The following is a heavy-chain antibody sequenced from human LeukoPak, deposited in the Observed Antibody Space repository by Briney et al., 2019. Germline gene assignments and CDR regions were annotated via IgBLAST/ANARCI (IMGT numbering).Heavy chain of an antibody. CDR1: GFTFSSYA. Sequence: GGSLRLSCAASGFTFSSYAMSWVRQAPGKGLEWVSVIYSGGSTYYADSVKGRFTISRDNSKNTLYLQMNSLRAEDTAVYYCAREQIAAAGAFDYWGQGTLVTVSS. J-gene: IGHJ4*02. CDR3: AREQIAAAGAFDY. CDR2: IYSGGST. D-gene: IGHD6-13*01. V-gene: IGHV3-53*01.